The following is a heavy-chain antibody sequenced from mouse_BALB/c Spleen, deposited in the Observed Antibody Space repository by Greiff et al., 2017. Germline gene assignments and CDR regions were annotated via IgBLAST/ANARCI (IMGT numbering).Heavy chain of an antibody. V-gene: IGHV1-4*02. CDR3: ARIGYSDY. CDR2: INPSSGYT. CDR1: GYTFTSYT. J-gene: IGHJ2*01. D-gene: IGHD2-3*01. Sequence: VQLQESAAELARPGASVKMSCKASGYTFTSYTMHWVKQRPGQGLEWIGYINPSSGYTEYNQKFKDKATLTADKSSSTAYMQLSSLTSEDSAVYYCARIGYSDYWGQGTTLTVSS.